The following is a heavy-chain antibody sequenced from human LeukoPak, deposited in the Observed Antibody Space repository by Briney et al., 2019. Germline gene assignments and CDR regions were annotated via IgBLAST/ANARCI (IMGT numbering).Heavy chain of an antibody. CDR2: TYYRSKLYD. D-gene: IGHD5-18*01. Sequence: SQTLSLTCAISGDSFSSNSAAWNWLRQSPSRGLEWLGRTYYRSKLYDHYAVSVKGLVTVNPDTSKNQFSLQLSSVTPEDTAVYYCARGYGYGFDYWGQGTLVTVSS. CDR1: GDSFSSNSAA. CDR3: ARGYGYGFDY. V-gene: IGHV6-1*01. J-gene: IGHJ4*02.